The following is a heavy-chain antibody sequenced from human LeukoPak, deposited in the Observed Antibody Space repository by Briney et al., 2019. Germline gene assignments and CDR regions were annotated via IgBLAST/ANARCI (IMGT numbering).Heavy chain of an antibody. CDR1: GFTFSGFW. V-gene: IGHV3-7*03. Sequence: GGSLRLSCAVSGFTFSGFWMSWTRQAPGKGLEWVAGINSDGSEGYYVDVVKGRFTISRDNAKNSLYLQINSLRTEDTAVYYCARSSYSSSSGVWGQGTMVTVSS. D-gene: IGHD6-6*01. CDR2: INSDGSEG. CDR3: ARSSYSSSSGV. J-gene: IGHJ3*01.